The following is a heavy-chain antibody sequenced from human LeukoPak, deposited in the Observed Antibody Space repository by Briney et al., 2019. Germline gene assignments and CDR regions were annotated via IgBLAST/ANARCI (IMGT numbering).Heavy chain of an antibody. V-gene: IGHV1-69*05. CDR3: ARSEPVRGFDY. D-gene: IGHD3-10*02. CDR1: GGTFSSYA. J-gene: IGHJ4*02. Sequence: SVKVSCKASGGTFSSYAISWVRQAPGQGLEWMGGIIPIFGTANYAQKFQGRVTITTDESTSTAYMELGSLRSKDPAVYSCARSEPVRGFDYWGQRTLVTVSS. CDR2: IIPIFGTA.